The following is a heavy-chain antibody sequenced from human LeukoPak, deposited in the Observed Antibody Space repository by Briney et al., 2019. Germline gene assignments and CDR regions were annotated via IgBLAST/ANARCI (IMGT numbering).Heavy chain of an antibody. CDR1: GASVTSISYY. J-gene: IGHJ4*02. D-gene: IGHD2-8*01. CDR3: AKVTNGGPYFFED. CDR2: IYQDGST. Sequence: SETLSLTCTVSGASVTSISYYWTWIRQSPSKGLEWIGHIYQDGSTNYFPSLDSRVSISLDASKNLFSLKLTSVTAGDTAVYSCAKVTNGGPYFFEDWGQGIQVTVSS. V-gene: IGHV4-61*01.